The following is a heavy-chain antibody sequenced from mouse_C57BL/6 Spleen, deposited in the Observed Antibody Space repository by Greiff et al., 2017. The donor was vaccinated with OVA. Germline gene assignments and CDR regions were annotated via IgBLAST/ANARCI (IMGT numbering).Heavy chain of an antibody. Sequence: QVHVKQPGAELVRPGTSVKLSCKASGYTFTSYWMHWVKQRPGQGLEWIGVIDPSDSYTNYNQKFKGKATLTVDTSSSTAYMQLSSLTSEDSAVDYCARTPPYYGSSQYYLDYWGQGTTLTVSS. V-gene: IGHV1-59*01. D-gene: IGHD1-1*01. J-gene: IGHJ2*01. CDR1: GYTFTSYW. CDR2: IDPSDSYT. CDR3: ARTPPYYGSSQYYLDY.